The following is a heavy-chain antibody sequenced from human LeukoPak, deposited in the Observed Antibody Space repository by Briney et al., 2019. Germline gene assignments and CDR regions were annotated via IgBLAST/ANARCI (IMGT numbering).Heavy chain of an antibody. CDR1: GHTFSISW. CDR3: ARCGHYDAYRV. J-gene: IGHJ3*01. CDR2: IYVGDSDT. D-gene: IGHD2-21*02. Sequence: GDSLKISCKGSGHTFSISWIGWVRQKPGEGLEWMGIIYVGDSDTRYNPSFQGQVTISADRSTSTAYLQWSSLMSSDTAIYYCARCGHYDAYRVWGQGTLVSVSS. V-gene: IGHV5-51*01.